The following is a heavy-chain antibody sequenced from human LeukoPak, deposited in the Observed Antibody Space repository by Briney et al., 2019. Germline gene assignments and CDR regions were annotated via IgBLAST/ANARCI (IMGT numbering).Heavy chain of an antibody. CDR3: ARQESGVVPAALLP. J-gene: IGHJ5*02. D-gene: IGHD2-2*01. V-gene: IGHV1-8*01. CDR1: GYTFTSYD. CDR2: MNPNSGNT. Sequence: ASVKVSCKASGYTFTSYDINWVRQATGQGLEWMGWMNPNSGNTGYAQKFQGRVTMTRNTSISTAYMELSSLRSEDTAVYYCARQESGVVPAALLPWGQGTLVTVSS.